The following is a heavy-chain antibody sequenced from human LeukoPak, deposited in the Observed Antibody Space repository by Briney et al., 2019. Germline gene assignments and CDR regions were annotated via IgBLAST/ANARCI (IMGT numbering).Heavy chain of an antibody. CDR3: ARTNFYGSGSYYNRVGYYYYYMDV. D-gene: IGHD3-10*01. CDR1: GGSISNSSYY. J-gene: IGHJ6*03. Sequence: SETLSLTCTVSGGSISNSSYYWGWIRQPPGKGLEWIGYIYYSGSTNYNPSLKSRVTISVDTSKNQFSLKLSSVTAADTAVYYCARTNFYGSGSYYNRVGYYYYYMDVWGKGTTVTISS. V-gene: IGHV4-61*05. CDR2: IYYSGST.